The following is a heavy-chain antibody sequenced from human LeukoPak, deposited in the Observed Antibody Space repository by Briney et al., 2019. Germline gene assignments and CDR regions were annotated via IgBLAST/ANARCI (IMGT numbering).Heavy chain of an antibody. Sequence: VASVKVSCKASGYTFTGYYMHWVRQAPGQGLEWMGWINPNSGGTNYAQKFQGRVTMTRDTSISTAYMELSSLRSEDTAVYYCARGRVSSSTWYSTYYYYFYMDVWGKGTTVTVSS. CDR2: INPNSGGT. CDR3: ARGRVSSSTWYSTYYYYFYMDV. D-gene: IGHD1-1*01. V-gene: IGHV1-2*02. J-gene: IGHJ6*03. CDR1: GYTFTGYY.